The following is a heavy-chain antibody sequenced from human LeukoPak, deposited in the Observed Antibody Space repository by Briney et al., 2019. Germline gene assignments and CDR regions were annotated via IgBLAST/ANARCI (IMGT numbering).Heavy chain of an antibody. CDR1: GFTFRSYG. CDR2: VSHDGTNK. CDR3: AKDRTDYYFDY. Sequence: GSLRLSCAASGFTFRSYGMHWVRQAPGKGLEWVAVVSHDGTNKYYADSVKGRFTISRDNSKNMLYLQMNSLRAEDAAVYYCAKDRTDYYFDYWGQGTLVTVSS. J-gene: IGHJ4*02. V-gene: IGHV3-30*18.